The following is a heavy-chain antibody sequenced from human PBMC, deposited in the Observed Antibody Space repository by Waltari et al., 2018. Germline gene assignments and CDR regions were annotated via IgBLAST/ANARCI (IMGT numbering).Heavy chain of an antibody. Sequence: EVQLVESGGGLVQPGGSLRLSCAASGFTFSSYWMPWVRQGPGKGLVWVSRIKSDGSSTSYADSVKGRFTISRDNARNTLYLQMNSLRAEDTAVYYCARGGDSSSWYPGYFDYWGQGTLVTVSS. J-gene: IGHJ4*02. CDR1: GFTFSSYW. CDR3: ARGGDSSSWYPGYFDY. D-gene: IGHD6-13*01. CDR2: IKSDGSST. V-gene: IGHV3-74*01.